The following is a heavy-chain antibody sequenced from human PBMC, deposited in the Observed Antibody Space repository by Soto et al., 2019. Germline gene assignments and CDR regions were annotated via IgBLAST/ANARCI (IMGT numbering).Heavy chain of an antibody. D-gene: IGHD1-1*01. J-gene: IGHJ1*01. Sequence: PSETLSLTCTVSGGSVSNGMYYWSWIRQPPGKGLEWIGNVYFTGTTIYNPSLKSRVTMSVDTHKDQFFLKLTSVTAADTAVYCCAKFCNISNCLYFNDLDNWGLDTLVPVSS. CDR3: AKFCNISNCLYFNDLDN. V-gene: IGHV4-61*01. CDR1: GGSVSNGMYY. CDR2: VYFTGTT.